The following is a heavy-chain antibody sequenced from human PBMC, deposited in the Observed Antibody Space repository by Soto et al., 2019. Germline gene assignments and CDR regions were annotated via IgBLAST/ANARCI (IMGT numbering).Heavy chain of an antibody. Sequence: GGSLRLSCAASGFTFSSYAMSWVRQAPGKGLEWVSGISGSGGTPYNADSLKGRFTISRDNSKNTLYLQMNSLRAEDTAVYYCAKDCKSGSGWYWDYWGQGTLVTVSS. D-gene: IGHD6-19*01. CDR2: ISGSGGTP. CDR1: GFTFSSYA. V-gene: IGHV3-23*01. J-gene: IGHJ4*02. CDR3: AKDCKSGSGWYWDY.